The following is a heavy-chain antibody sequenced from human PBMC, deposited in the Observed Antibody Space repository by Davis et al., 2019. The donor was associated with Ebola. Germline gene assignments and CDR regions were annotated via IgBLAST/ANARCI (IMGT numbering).Heavy chain of an antibody. CDR3: ARGWLRSAFDQ. CDR2: TYYKSKWYN. D-gene: IGHD5-12*01. CDR1: GDSVAGGTGG. Sequence: PSETLSLTCAISGDSVAGGTGGWNWIRQSPSRGLEWLGRTYYKSKWYNDYAVSVKSRITINADTSKNELSLHLNSVTPEDTAVYFCARGWLRSAFDQWGQGTLVTVSS. J-gene: IGHJ4*02. V-gene: IGHV6-1*01.